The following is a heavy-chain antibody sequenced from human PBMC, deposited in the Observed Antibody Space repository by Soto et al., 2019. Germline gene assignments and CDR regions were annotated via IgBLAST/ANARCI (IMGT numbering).Heavy chain of an antibody. V-gene: IGHV1-69*13. Sequence: SVKVSCKASGGTFSSYAISWVRQAPGQGLEWMGGIIPIFGTANYAQKFQGRVTITADESTSTAYMELSSLRSEDAAVYYCARVLRFLEWLLPHEAANYYYYGMDVWGQGTTVTVSS. J-gene: IGHJ6*02. CDR1: GGTFSSYA. D-gene: IGHD3-3*01. CDR3: ARVLRFLEWLLPHEAANYYYYGMDV. CDR2: IIPIFGTA.